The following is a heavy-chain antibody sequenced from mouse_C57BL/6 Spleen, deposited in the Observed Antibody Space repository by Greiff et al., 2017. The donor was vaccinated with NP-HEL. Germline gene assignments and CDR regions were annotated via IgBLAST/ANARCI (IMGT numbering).Heavy chain of an antibody. CDR2: IDPSDSET. CDR1: GYTFTSYW. CDR3: ARGRPNWSYAMDY. J-gene: IGHJ4*01. V-gene: IGHV1-52*01. Sequence: QVQLKQSGAELVRPGSSVKLSCKASGYTFTSYWMHWVKQRPIQGLEWIGNIDPSDSETHYNQKFKDKATLTVDKSSSTAYMQLSSLTSEDSAVYYCARGRPNWSYAMDYWGQGTSVTVSS. D-gene: IGHD4-1*01.